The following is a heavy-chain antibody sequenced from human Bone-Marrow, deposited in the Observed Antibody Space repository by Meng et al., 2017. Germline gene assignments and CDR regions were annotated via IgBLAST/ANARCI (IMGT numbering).Heavy chain of an antibody. J-gene: IGHJ4*02. D-gene: IGHD3-10*01. CDR2: ISSSGSTI. CDR3: TSADYYGSGSYSYYFDY. Sequence: GESLKISCAASGFTFSSYEMNWVRQAPGKGLEWVSYISSSGSTIYYADSVKGRFTISRDNAKNSLYLQMNSLRAEDTAVYYCTSADYYGSGSYSYYFDYWGQGTLVTVSS. CDR1: GFTFSSYE. V-gene: IGHV3-48*03.